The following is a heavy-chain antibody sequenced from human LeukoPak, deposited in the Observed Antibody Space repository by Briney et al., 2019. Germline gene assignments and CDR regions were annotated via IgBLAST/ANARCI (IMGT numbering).Heavy chain of an antibody. J-gene: IGHJ4*02. D-gene: IGHD1-26*01. Sequence: GGSLRLSCAASGFTFDDYGMSWVRRAPGKGLERVSGINWNGGSTGYADSVKGRFTISRDNAKNSLYLQMNSLRAEDTALYYCARDSGSYAFDYWGQGTLVTVSS. CDR3: ARDSGSYAFDY. CDR2: INWNGGST. CDR1: GFTFDDYG. V-gene: IGHV3-20*04.